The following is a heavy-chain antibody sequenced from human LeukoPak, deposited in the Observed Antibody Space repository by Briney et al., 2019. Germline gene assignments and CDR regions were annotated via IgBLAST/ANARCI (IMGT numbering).Heavy chain of an antibody. J-gene: IGHJ6*03. CDR1: GFTFDDYA. Sequence: PGGSLRLSCAASGFTFDDYAMHWVRQAAGKGLEWVSLITWDGDSTYYADSVKGRFTISRDNAKNSLYLQMNTLRAEDTAVYYCARDLVWFGEPKGYYNYMDVWGKGTTVTVSS. D-gene: IGHD3-10*01. CDR2: ITWDGDST. CDR3: ARDLVWFGEPKGYYNYMDV. V-gene: IGHV3-43D*03.